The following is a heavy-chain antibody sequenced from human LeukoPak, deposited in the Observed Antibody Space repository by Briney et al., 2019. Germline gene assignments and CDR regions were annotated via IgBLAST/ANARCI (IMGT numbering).Heavy chain of an antibody. Sequence: GGTLRLSCAASGFTFSGSAMHWVRQASGKGLEWVGRIRSKANSYATAYAASVKGRFTISRDDSKNTAYLQMNSLKTEDTAVYYCTRSRHSPELPYYYYMDVWGKGTTVTVSS. V-gene: IGHV3-73*01. D-gene: IGHD1-7*01. CDR2: IRSKANSYAT. CDR1: GFTFSGSA. J-gene: IGHJ6*03. CDR3: TRSRHSPELPYYYYMDV.